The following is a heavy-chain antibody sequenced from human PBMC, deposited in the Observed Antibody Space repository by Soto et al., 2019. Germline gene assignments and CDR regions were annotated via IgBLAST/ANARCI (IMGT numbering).Heavy chain of an antibody. CDR1: GGSISSSSYY. CDR3: ARHRWLRKSSNFDY. D-gene: IGHD5-12*01. J-gene: IGHJ4*02. CDR2: IYYSGST. V-gene: IGHV4-39*01. Sequence: QLQLQESGPGLVKPSETLSLTCTVSGGSISSSSYYWGWIRQPPGKGLEWIGSIYYSGSTYYNPSLKSRVTISVDTSKNQFSLKLSSVTAADTAVYYCARHRWLRKSSNFDYWGQGTLVTVSS.